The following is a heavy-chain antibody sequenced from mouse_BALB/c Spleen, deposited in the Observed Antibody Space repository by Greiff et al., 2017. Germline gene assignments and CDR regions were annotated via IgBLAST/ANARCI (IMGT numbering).Heavy chain of an antibody. J-gene: IGHJ1*01. CDR2: ISYDGSN. V-gene: IGHV3-6*02. D-gene: IGHD1-2*01. CDR1: GYSITSGYY. CDR3: ARTTAPGYFDV. Sequence: EVQLVESGPGLVKPSQSLSLTCSVTGYSITSGYYWNWIRQFPGNKLEWMGYISYDGSNNYNPSLKNRISITRDTSKNQFFLKLNSVTTEDTATYYCARTTAPGYFDVWGAGTTVTVSS.